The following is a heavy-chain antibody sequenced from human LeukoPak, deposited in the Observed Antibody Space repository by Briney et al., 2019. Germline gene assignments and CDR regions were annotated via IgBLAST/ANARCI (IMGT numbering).Heavy chain of an antibody. D-gene: IGHD6-13*01. CDR3: GKLGYLAAVDL. CDR1: GFAFNSYW. Sequence: GGSLRLSCAASGFAFNSYWMTWVRQAPGRGLEWVANIDPAGSDTYYVDPVKGRFTISRDNAKNLVYLQMNSLRAEDTAVYSCGKLGYLAAVDLWGQGTPVTVSS. J-gene: IGHJ4*01. V-gene: IGHV3-7*01. CDR2: IDPAGSDT.